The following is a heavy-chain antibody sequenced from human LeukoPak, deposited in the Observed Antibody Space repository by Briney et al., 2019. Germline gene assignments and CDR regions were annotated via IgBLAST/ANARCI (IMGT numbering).Heavy chain of an antibody. J-gene: IGHJ3*01. CDR1: GGSFSDYY. CDR2: INPSGGT. CDR3: ARHAIRGVEAFDV. D-gene: IGHD3-10*01. V-gene: IGHV4-34*01. Sequence: PSETLSLTCAVYGGSFSDYYWSWVRQPPGKGLEWIGEINPSGGTGYKPSLKSRVTISVDTSKNQFSLKLSSVTAADTAVFYCARHAIRGVEAFDVWAQGTMVTVS.